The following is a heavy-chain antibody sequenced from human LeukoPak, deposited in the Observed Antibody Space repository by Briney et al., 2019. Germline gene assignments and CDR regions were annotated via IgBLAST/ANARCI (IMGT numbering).Heavy chain of an antibody. Sequence: EASETLSLTCAVYGGSFSGYYWSWIRQPPGKGLEWIGEINHSGSTNYNPSLKSRVTISVDTSKNQFSLKLSSVTAADTAVYCCARDSRRITIFGVVIGNWFDPWGQGTLVTVSS. CDR3: ARDSRRITIFGVVIGNWFDP. J-gene: IGHJ5*02. V-gene: IGHV4-34*01. CDR2: INHSGST. CDR1: GGSFSGYY. D-gene: IGHD3-3*01.